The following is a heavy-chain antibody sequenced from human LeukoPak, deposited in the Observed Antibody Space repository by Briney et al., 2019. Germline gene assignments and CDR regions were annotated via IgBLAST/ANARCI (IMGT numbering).Heavy chain of an antibody. V-gene: IGHV4-39*07. CDR2: IYYSGST. J-gene: IGHJ4*02. D-gene: IGHD3-10*01. Sequence: SETLSLTCTVSGGSISSSSYYWGWIRQPPGKGLEWIGSIYYSGSTYYNPSLKSRVTISVDTSKNQFSLKLSSVTAADTAVYYCARAVPYYYGSGSYYGAYYFDYWGQGTLVTVSS. CDR1: GGSISSSSYY. CDR3: ARAVPYYYGSGSYYGAYYFDY.